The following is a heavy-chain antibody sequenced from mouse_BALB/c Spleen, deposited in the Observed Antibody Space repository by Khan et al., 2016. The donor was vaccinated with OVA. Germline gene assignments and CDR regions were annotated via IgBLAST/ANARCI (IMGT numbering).Heavy chain of an antibody. CDR1: GFTFSSFG. Sequence: EVELVESGGGLVQPGGSRKLSCAASGFTFSSFGMHWIRQAPKKGLEWVAYISSGSSTIYYVDTLTGRFTITRDNPKHTLFVHMTSLRSEDTAMYYCVRSGGNFHWYFDVWGAGTSVTVSS. CDR2: ISSGSSTI. J-gene: IGHJ1*01. V-gene: IGHV5-17*02. CDR3: VRSGGNFHWYFDV. D-gene: IGHD2-1*01.